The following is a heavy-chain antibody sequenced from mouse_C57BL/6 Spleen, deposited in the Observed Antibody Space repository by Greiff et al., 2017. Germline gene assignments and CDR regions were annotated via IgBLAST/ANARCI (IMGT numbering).Heavy chain of an antibody. Sequence: QVQLQQSGPELVKPGASVKISCKASGYAFSSSWMNWVKQRPGKGLEWIGRIYPGDGDTNYNGKFKGKATLTADKSSSTAYMQLSSLTSEDSAVCFCARCAYYYAMDYWGQGTSVTVSS. CDR1: GYAFSSSW. CDR3: ARCAYYYAMDY. J-gene: IGHJ4*01. V-gene: IGHV1-82*01. CDR2: IYPGDGDT.